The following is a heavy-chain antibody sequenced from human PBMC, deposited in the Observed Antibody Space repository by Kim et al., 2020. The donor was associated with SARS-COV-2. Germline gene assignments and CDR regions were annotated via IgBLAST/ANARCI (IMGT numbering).Heavy chain of an antibody. Sequence: KFQGRVTITRDTSARTAYMELSSLRSEDTAVYYCARDMVLWFGELSLAFDIWGQGTMVTVSS. J-gene: IGHJ3*02. CDR3: ARDMVLWFGELSLAFDI. V-gene: IGHV1-3*01. D-gene: IGHD3-10*01.